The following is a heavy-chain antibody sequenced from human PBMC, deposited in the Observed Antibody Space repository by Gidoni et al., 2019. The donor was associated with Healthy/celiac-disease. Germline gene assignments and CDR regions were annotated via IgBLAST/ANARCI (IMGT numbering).Heavy chain of an antibody. CDR2: INSDGSST. D-gene: IGHD2-15*01. J-gene: IGHJ3*02. CDR3: ARDMRGYCSGGSCSNAFDI. Sequence: EVQLVESGGGLVQPGGSLRLSCAASGFTFSSYWLHWVRQAPGKGLVWVSRINSDGSSTSYADSVKGRFTISRDNAKNTLYLQMNSLRAEDTAVYYCARDMRGYCSGGSCSNAFDIWGQGTMVTVSS. V-gene: IGHV3-74*01. CDR1: GFTFSSYW.